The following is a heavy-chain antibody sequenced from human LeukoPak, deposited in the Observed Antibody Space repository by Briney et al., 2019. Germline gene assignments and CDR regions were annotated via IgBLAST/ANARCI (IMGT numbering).Heavy chain of an antibody. J-gene: IGHJ4*02. CDR3: AKPARTDYVDY. D-gene: IGHD4/OR15-4a*01. CDR1: GFIFSNYA. CDR2: ISYDGSKK. V-gene: IGHV3-30*18. Sequence: GGSLRLSCAASGFIFSNYAIHWVRQAPGKGLEWVAVISYDGSKKSYADSVKGRFTISRDNSKNTLFLQMNSLRAEDTAVYYCAKPARTDYVDYWGQGTLVTVSS.